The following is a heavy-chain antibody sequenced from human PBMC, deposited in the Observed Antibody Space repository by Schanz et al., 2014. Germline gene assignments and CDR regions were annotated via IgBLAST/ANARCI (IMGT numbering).Heavy chain of an antibody. CDR3: AREYSSYGTVYY. Sequence: EVQLLESGGGLVQPGGSLRLSCVASGFTFFGSFAMSWVRQAPGKGLEWVSGMSGSGSTADYADSVKGRFTISRDNSKNTLYLQMNSLRVEDTALYYCAREYSSYGTVYYWGQGTLVTVSA. CDR1: GFTFFGSFA. CDR2: MSGSGSTA. J-gene: IGHJ4*02. V-gene: IGHV3-23*01. D-gene: IGHD5-12*01.